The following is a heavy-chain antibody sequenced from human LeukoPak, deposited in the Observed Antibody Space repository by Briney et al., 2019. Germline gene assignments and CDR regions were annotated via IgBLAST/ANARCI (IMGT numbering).Heavy chain of an antibody. J-gene: IGHJ3*02. CDR1: GGSISSYY. CDR2: IYYSGST. Sequence: SETLSLTCTVSGGSISSYYWSWIRRPPGKGLEWIGYIYYSGSTNYNPSLKSRVTISVDTSKNQFSLKLSSVTAADTAVYYCARCLYSSGWETGAFDIWGQGTMVTVSS. D-gene: IGHD6-19*01. CDR3: ARCLYSSGWETGAFDI. V-gene: IGHV4-59*01.